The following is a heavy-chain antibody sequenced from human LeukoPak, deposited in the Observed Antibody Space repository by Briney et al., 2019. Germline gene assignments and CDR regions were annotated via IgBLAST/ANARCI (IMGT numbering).Heavy chain of an antibody. V-gene: IGHV4-59*08. CDR3: ARQITVFGVLTPREFDY. J-gene: IGHJ4*02. Sequence: KPSETLSLTCTVTSGVVSSYYWSWIRQPPGKGLELFGYSWYSGSTYYNPSLKSRVAISVDASKHQFSLRLTSVTAADTAMYYCARQITVFGVLTPREFDYWGQGSLVTVSS. D-gene: IGHD3-3*01. CDR2: SWYSGST. CDR1: SGVVSSYY.